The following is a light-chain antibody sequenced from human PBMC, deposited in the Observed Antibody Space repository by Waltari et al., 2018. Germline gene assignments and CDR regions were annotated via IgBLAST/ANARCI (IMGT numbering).Light chain of an antibody. CDR1: ESISTW. CDR2: RTS. V-gene: IGKV1-5*03. J-gene: IGKJ2*01. Sequence: EIQMTQSPSTLSTSVGDRVTITCRASESISTWVAWYQQKPGQAPKLLYYRTSNLQSGVPPRFSGSGSGTESTLTIRSLQPGDFATYFCQQYSYFSTFGQGTKLEIK. CDR3: QQYSYFST.